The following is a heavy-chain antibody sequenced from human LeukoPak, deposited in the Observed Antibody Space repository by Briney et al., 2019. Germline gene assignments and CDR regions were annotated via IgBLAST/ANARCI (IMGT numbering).Heavy chain of an antibody. CDR3: ARYGSGSPSPFDY. D-gene: IGHD3-10*01. Sequence: GGSLRLSCAASGFTFSSYVMSWVRQAPGKGLEWVSAISGSGGSTYYADSVKGRFTISRDNSKNTLYLQMNSLRAEDTAVYFCARYGSGSPSPFDYWGQGALVTVSS. J-gene: IGHJ4*02. V-gene: IGHV3-23*01. CDR2: ISGSGGST. CDR1: GFTFSSYV.